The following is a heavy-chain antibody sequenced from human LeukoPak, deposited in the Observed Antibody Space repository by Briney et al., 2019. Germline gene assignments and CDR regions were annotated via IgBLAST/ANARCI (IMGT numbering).Heavy chain of an antibody. V-gene: IGHV3-21*01. Sequence: GGSLRLSCAASGFTFSSYSMNWVRQAPGKGLEWVSSISSSSSYIYYADSVEGRFTISRDNAKNSLYLQMNSLRAEDTAVYYCASLPITTYYDILTGLAPYDYWVQGTLVTVSS. CDR1: GFTFSSYS. CDR3: ASLPITTYYDILTGLAPYDY. D-gene: IGHD3-9*01. CDR2: ISSSSSYI. J-gene: IGHJ4*02.